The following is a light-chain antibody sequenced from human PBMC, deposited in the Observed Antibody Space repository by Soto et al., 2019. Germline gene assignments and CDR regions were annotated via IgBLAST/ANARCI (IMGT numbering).Light chain of an antibody. CDR3: QQFDGSLYA. V-gene: IGKV3-20*01. CDR1: QSVSSSY. CDR2: GAS. Sequence: EIVLTQSPGTLSLSPGERATLSCRASQSVSSSYLAWYQQKPGQAPRLLIYGASSRATGFPDRFSGSGSGTDFTLTISRLEPEDFAVYYCQQFDGSLYAFGQGTQLEIK. J-gene: IGKJ2*01.